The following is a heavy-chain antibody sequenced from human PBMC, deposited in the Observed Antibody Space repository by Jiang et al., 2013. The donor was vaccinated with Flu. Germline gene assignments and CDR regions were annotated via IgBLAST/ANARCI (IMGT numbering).Heavy chain of an antibody. J-gene: IGHJ4*02. V-gene: IGHV1-46*03. CDR3: ARGLSGSYWHFDY. CDR2: INPSGGST. Sequence: SCKTSGYTFVNYGISWVRQAPGQGLEWMGIINPSGGSTSYAQKFQGRVTMTRDTSTSTVYMELSSLRSEDTAVYYCARGLSGSYWHFDYWGQGTLVTVSS. CDR1: GYTFVNYG. D-gene: IGHD1-26*01.